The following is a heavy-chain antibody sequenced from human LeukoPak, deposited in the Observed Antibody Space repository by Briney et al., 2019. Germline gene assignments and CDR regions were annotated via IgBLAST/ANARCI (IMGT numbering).Heavy chain of an antibody. CDR3: ARDRPLSGRGYYYYGMDV. Sequence: PGGSLRLSCAASGFTFSDYYMSWIRQAPGKGLEWVSYISSSGSTIYYADSVKGRFTISRDNAKNSLYLQMNSLRAEDTAVYYCARDRPLSGRGYYYYGMDVWGQGTTVTVSS. CDR2: ISSSGSTI. CDR1: GFTFSDYY. D-gene: IGHD3-10*01. J-gene: IGHJ6*02. V-gene: IGHV3-11*01.